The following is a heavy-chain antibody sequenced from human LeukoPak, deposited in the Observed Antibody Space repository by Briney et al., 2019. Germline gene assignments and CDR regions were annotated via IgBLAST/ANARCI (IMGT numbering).Heavy chain of an antibody. CDR3: ARVGDYTVTTPSGWYFDL. CDR2: INHSGST. CDR1: GGSISSSSYY. Sequence: PETLSLTCTVSGGSISSSSYYWGWIRQPPGKGLEWIGEINHSGSTNYNPSLKSRVTISVDTSKNQFSLKLSSVTAADTAVYYCARVGDYTVTTPSGWYFDLWGRGTLVTVSS. V-gene: IGHV4-39*07. J-gene: IGHJ2*01. D-gene: IGHD4-17*01.